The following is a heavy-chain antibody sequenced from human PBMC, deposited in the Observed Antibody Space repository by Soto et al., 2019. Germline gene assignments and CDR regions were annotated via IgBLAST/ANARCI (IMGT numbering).Heavy chain of an antibody. CDR3: AGHAHYYNGFDV. CDR2: AYFSGNS. J-gene: IGHJ6*02. V-gene: IGHV4-39*01. CDR1: GASVSSTSYY. Sequence: SETLSLTCTVSGASVSSTSYYWAWIRQSPGEGLQWIGSAYFSGNSYHNPSLSSRLHISLDLSKNDLSLELTSVTAADTAVYYCAGHAHYYNGFDVWGQGTTVTVSS.